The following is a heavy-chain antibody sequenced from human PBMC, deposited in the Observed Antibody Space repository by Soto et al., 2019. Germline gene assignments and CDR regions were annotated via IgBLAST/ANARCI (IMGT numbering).Heavy chain of an antibody. D-gene: IGHD6-6*01. J-gene: IGHJ6*02. CDR1: GYTLTELS. CDR2: FDPEDGET. CDR3: ATDTGEYSRIYYYYYYGMDV. V-gene: IGHV1-24*01. Sequence: ASVKVSCKVSGYTLTELSMHWVRQAPGKGLEWMGGFDPEDGETIYAQKFQGRVTMTEDTSTDTAYMELSSLRSEDTAVYYCATDTGEYSRIYYYYYYGMDVWGQGTTVTVSS.